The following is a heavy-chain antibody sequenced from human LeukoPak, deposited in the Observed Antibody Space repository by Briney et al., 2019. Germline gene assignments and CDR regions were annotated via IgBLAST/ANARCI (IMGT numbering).Heavy chain of an antibody. D-gene: IGHD6-13*01. CDR2: IYYDGST. CDR1: GGSISSSSYY. Sequence: PSETLSLTCTVSGGSISSSSYYWGWIRQPPGKGLEWIGSIYYDGSTYYNPSLKSRVTISVDTSKNQFSLKLSSVTAADTAVYYCARGKDSSLQGFDYWGQGTLVTVSS. CDR3: ARGKDSSLQGFDY. J-gene: IGHJ4*02. V-gene: IGHV4-39*07.